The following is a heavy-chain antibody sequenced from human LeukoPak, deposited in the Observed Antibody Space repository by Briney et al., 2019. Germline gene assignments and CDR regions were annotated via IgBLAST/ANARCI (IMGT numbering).Heavy chain of an antibody. D-gene: IGHD3-3*01. J-gene: IGHJ5*02. CDR3: AREGAPGVVTYMRGLAFDP. V-gene: IGHV4-4*07. Sequence: PSETLSLTCTVSGGSISSYYWSWIRQPAGKGLEWIGRIYTSGSTNYNPSLKSRGTMSVDTSKNQFSLKLSSVTAADTAVYYCAREGAPGVVTYMRGLAFDPWGQGTLVTVSS. CDR1: GGSISSYY. CDR2: IYTSGST.